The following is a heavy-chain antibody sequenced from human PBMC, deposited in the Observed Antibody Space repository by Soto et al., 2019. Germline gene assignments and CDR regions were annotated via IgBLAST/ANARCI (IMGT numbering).Heavy chain of an antibody. CDR3: AKARRGILTGSNWFDP. J-gene: IGHJ5*02. CDR2: IYHSGST. V-gene: IGHV4-4*02. D-gene: IGHD3-9*01. CDR1: SGSISSSNW. Sequence: SETLSLTCAVSSGSISSSNWWSWVRQPPGKGLEWIGEIYHSGSTNYNPSLKSRVTISVDKSKNQFSLKLSSVTAADTAVYYCAKARRGILTGSNWFDPWGQGTLVTVSS.